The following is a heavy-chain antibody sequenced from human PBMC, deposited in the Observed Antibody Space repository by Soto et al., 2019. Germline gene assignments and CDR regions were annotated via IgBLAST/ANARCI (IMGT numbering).Heavy chain of an antibody. Sequence: EVQLVESGGGLVQPGGSLRLSCAASGFTSSSYSMNWVRQAPGKGLEWVSYISSSSSTIYYADSVKGRFTISRDNAKNSLYLQMNSLRAEDTAVYYCAREYCSSTSCLNWFDPWGQGTLVTVSS. CDR3: AREYCSSTSCLNWFDP. CDR2: ISSSSSTI. D-gene: IGHD2-2*01. J-gene: IGHJ5*02. CDR1: GFTSSSYS. V-gene: IGHV3-48*01.